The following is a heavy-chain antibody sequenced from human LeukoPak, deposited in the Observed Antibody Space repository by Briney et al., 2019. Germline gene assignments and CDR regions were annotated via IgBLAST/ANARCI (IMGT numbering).Heavy chain of an antibody. CDR3: ARHPLGAPHFY. V-gene: IGHV4-34*01. CDR2: IDHSGST. CDR1: GGSFSGYY. Sequence: SETLSLTCAVYGGSFSGYYWSWIRQPPGKGLEWIGEIDHSGSTNYNPSLKSRVTISVDTSKNQFSLKLSSVTAADTAVYYCARHPLGAPHFYWGQGTLVTVSS. J-gene: IGHJ4*02. D-gene: IGHD3-3*02.